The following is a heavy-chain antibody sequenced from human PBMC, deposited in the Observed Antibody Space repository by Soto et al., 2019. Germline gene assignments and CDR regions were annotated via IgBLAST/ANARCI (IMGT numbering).Heavy chain of an antibody. D-gene: IGHD6-6*01. V-gene: IGHV1-69*12. J-gene: IGHJ4*02. CDR3: ARGGYSSSYRFDY. Sequence: QVQLVQSGAEVKKPGSSVKVSCKASEGTFSSYAISWVRQAPGQGLEWMGGIMPIFGPANYAQKYQGRVTVTADESTSTAYMELSSLRSEDTAVYYCARGGYSSSYRFDYWGQGTLVTVSS. CDR2: IMPIFGPA. CDR1: EGTFSSYA.